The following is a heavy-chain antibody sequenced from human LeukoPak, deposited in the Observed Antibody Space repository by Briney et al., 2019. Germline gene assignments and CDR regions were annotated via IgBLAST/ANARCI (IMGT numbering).Heavy chain of an antibody. CDR2: INTDGSTT. D-gene: IGHD3-9*01. V-gene: IGHV3-74*01. J-gene: IGHJ4*02. CDR3: ARDEIYYDILTGYRHFDY. CDR1: GFTFKSYW. Sequence: GGSLRLSCAASGFTFKSYWMYWVRQAPGKGLVWVSRINTDGSTTTYADSVKGRFTISRDNANNMVYLQMNSLRAEDTAVYYCARDEIYYDILTGYRHFDYWGQGTLVTVFS.